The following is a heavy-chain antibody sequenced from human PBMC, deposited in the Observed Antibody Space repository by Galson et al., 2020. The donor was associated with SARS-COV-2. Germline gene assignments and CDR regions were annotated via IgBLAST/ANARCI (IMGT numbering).Heavy chain of an antibody. CDR1: DYTFTSYG. CDR2: ISVYNGNT. CDR3: AVGVHNSGWHGFFAY. Sequence: ASVKVSCKASDYTFTSYGINWVRQAPGQGLEWIGWISVYNGNTNYGQKFQGRVSMTTDTPTTTAYLELRSLRSDDTALYYCAVGVHNSGWHGFFAYWGQGTLVTVS. D-gene: IGHD6-19*01. V-gene: IGHV1-18*01. J-gene: IGHJ4*02.